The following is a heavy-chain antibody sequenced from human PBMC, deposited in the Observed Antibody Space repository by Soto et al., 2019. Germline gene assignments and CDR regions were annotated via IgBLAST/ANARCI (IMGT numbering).Heavy chain of an antibody. D-gene: IGHD2-8*01. CDR3: AKDERYVLMVSAILRDDYYYYGMDV. J-gene: IGHJ6*02. CDR1: GFTFSSYG. V-gene: IGHV3-30*18. Sequence: GGSLRLSCVASGFTFSSYGMHWVRQAPGKGLEWVAVISYDGSNKYYADSVKGRFTISRDNSKNTLYLQMNSLRAEDTAVYYCAKDERYVLMVSAILRDDYYYYGMDVWGQGTKVTVYS. CDR2: ISYDGSNK.